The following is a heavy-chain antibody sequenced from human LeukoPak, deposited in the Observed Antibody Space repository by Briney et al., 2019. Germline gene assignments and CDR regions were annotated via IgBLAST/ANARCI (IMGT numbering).Heavy chain of an antibody. CDR3: ARDPRWLQIGYYGMDV. D-gene: IGHD5-24*01. CDR1: GFTFSSYA. J-gene: IGHJ6*02. Sequence: PGGSLRLSCAASGFTFSSYAMHWVRQAPGKGLEWVAVISYDGSNKYYADSVKGRFTISRDNSKNTLYLQMNSLRAEDTAVYYCARDPRWLQIGYYGMDVWGQGTTVTVSS. CDR2: ISYDGSNK. V-gene: IGHV3-30-3*01.